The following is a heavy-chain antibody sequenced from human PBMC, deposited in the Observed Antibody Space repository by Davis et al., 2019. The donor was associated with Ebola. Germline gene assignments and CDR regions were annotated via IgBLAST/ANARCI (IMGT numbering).Heavy chain of an antibody. V-gene: IGHV4-34*01. CDR2: INHSGST. J-gene: IGHJ4*02. CDR3: ARRSNSPFDY. Sequence: MPSETLSLTCAAYGGSFSGYYWSWIRQPPGKGLEWIGEINHSGSTNYNPSLKSRVTISVDTSKKQFSLKLSSVTAADTAVYYCARRSNSPFDYWGQGTLVTVSS. CDR1: GGSFSGYY. D-gene: IGHD6-6*01.